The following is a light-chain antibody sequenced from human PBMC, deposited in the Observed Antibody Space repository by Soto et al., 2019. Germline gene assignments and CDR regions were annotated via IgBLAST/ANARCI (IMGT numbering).Light chain of an antibody. CDR1: QTVGSN. J-gene: IGKJ1*01. V-gene: IGKV3-15*01. Sequence: DIVMTQSPATLSLSPGERATLSCRASQTVGSNLAWYQRKPSQAPRLLISGASTRATGLPARFSGSGSGTGAEFTLTISSLQSEDFAVYYCQQYNNWPPTFGQGTKVEIK. CDR3: QQYNNWPPT. CDR2: GAS.